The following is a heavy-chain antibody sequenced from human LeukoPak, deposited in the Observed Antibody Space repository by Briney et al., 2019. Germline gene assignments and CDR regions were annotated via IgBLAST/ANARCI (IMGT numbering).Heavy chain of an antibody. CDR2: IYYSGST. V-gene: IGHV4-31*03. Sequence: PSQTLSLTCTVSGGSISSGGYYWSWIRQHPGKGLEWIGYIYYSGSTYYNPSLKSRVTISEDTSKNQFSLKLSSVTAADTAVYYCARDGGGYYYGSGSYYNWFDPWGQGTLVTVSS. D-gene: IGHD3-10*01. CDR3: ARDGGGYYYGSGSYYNWFDP. J-gene: IGHJ5*02. CDR1: GGSISSGGYY.